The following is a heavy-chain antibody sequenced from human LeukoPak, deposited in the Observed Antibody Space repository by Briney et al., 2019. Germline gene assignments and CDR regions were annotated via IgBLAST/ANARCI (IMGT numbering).Heavy chain of an antibody. D-gene: IGHD3-10*01. J-gene: IGHJ4*02. Sequence: SGKVSCKASVGTFTSSAISWVRQAPGQGLEWMGGIIPIFGTANYAQTFQGRVTITTDESTSTAYMELSSLRSEDTAVYYCARDHGFTNRVRGVQLFDYWGQGTLVTVSS. CDR1: VGTFTSSA. CDR3: ARDHGFTNRVRGVQLFDY. V-gene: IGHV1-69*05. CDR2: IIPIFGTA.